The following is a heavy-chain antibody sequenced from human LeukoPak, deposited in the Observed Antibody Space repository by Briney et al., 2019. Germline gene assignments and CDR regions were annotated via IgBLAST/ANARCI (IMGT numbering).Heavy chain of an antibody. J-gene: IGHJ4*02. CDR3: AKDTGSGSGWQSC. CDR2: ISGSGSIT. D-gene: IGHD6-19*01. CDR1: GFTFSSFA. V-gene: IGHV3-23*01. Sequence: PGGSLRLSCAASGFTFSSFAMSWVRQAPGKGLEWVSAISGSGSITYYADSVKGRFTISRDNSKNTLYLQMSSLRAEDTAVYYCAKDTGSGSGWQSCWGPGTLVTVSS.